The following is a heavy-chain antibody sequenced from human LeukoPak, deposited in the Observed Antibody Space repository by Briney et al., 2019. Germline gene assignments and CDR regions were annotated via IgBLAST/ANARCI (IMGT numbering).Heavy chain of an antibody. J-gene: IGHJ4*02. CDR1: GFTFSSYA. Sequence: GGSLRLSCAASGFTFSSYAMSWVRQAPGKGLEWVSAISGSGGSTYYADSVKGRFTISRDNSKNTLYLQMNSLRAEDTAVYYCAKDKGVMAEVRGVPHGFDYWGQGTLVTVSS. V-gene: IGHV3-23*01. CDR3: AKDKGVMAEVRGVPHGFDY. D-gene: IGHD3-10*01. CDR2: ISGSGGST.